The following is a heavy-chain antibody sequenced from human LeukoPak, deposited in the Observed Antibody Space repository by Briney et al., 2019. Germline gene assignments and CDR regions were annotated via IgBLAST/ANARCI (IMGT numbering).Heavy chain of an antibody. CDR2: ISSSSSYI. CDR3: ARDILTGYYLYYYYYMDV. D-gene: IGHD3-9*01. J-gene: IGHJ6*03. CDR1: GFTFSSYS. Sequence: PGGSLRLSCAASGFTFSSYSMNWVRQAPGKGLEWVSSISSSSSYIYYADSVKGRFTISRDNAKNSLYLQMNSLRAEDTAVYYCARDILTGYYLYYYYYMDVWGKGTTVTVSS. V-gene: IGHV3-21*01.